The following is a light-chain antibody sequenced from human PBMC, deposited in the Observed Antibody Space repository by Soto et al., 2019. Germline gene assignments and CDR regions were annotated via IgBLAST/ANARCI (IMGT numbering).Light chain of an antibody. CDR1: QSVSSY. V-gene: IGKV3-11*01. CDR2: DAS. J-gene: IGKJ4*01. Sequence: EIVLTQSPATLSLSPGERATLSCRASQSVSSYLAWYQQKPGQAPRLLIYDASNRASGIPARFSCNGSGTGFTLTISSLEPEDFAFYYCQQRSNWPPTFGGGTKVEIK. CDR3: QQRSNWPPT.